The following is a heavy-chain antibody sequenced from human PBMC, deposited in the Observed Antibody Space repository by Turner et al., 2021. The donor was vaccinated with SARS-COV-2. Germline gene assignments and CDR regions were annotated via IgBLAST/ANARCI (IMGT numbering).Heavy chain of an antibody. CDR3: ARSGWSLWYFDY. J-gene: IGHJ4*02. V-gene: IGHV4-39*01. CDR1: GGSISSCSYY. CDR2: IYCSGTT. Sequence: QPQLQEAGPGLVKRSETPSLTCTVSGGSISSCSYYWGWIRQPPGKGLGCFGSIYCSGTTYYDPSLKSRVTISVDTSKNQFSLKLSSVTAADTAVYYCARSGWSLWYFDYWGQGTLVTVSS. D-gene: IGHD6-19*01.